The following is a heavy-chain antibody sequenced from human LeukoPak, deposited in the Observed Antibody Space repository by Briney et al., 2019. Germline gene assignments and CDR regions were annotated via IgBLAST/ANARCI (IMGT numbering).Heavy chain of an antibody. CDR3: ARETGPTLSYFDY. Sequence: SETLSLTCTVAGGSISSYYWSWLRQPPGKGLEWIGYIYYSGSTNYNPSLKSRVTISVDTSKNQFSLKLSSVTAADTAVYYCARETGPTLSYFDYWGQGTLVTVSS. CDR1: GGSISSYY. J-gene: IGHJ4*02. D-gene: IGHD1-1*01. V-gene: IGHV4-59*01. CDR2: IYYSGST.